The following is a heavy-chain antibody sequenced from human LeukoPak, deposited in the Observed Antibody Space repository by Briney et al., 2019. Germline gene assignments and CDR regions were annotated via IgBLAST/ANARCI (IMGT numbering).Heavy chain of an antibody. D-gene: IGHD3-22*01. J-gene: IGHJ3*02. V-gene: IGHV3-30*18. Sequence: SGGSLRLSCAASGFNFRNYAMVWVRQAPGKGLEWVAVISYDGSNKYYADSVKGRFTISRDNSKNTLYLQMNSLRAEDTAVYYCAKIDLLIVVVIDDAFDIWGQGTMVTVSS. CDR3: AKIDLLIVVVIDDAFDI. CDR2: ISYDGSNK. CDR1: GFNFRNYA.